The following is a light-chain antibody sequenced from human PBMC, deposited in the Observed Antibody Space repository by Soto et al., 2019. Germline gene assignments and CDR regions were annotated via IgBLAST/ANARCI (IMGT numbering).Light chain of an antibody. V-gene: IGLV2-14*01. CDR2: DVS. CDR1: SSDVGGYNY. J-gene: IGLJ1*01. Sequence: QSALTQPASVSGSPGQSITISCTGTSSDVGGYNYVSWYQQHPGKAPKLMIYDVSNRPSGVSNRFSGSKSGNTASLTISGLQAEDEADYYCSSYTSSSTSRYVFGTGTEVTVL. CDR3: SSYTSSSTSRYV.